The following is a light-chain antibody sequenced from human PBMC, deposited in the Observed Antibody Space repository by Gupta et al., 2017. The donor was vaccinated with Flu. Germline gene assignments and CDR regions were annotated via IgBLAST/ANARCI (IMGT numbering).Light chain of an antibody. Sequence: ATSSSAGVNSNGGILVVTWYQQSAITSPRLLIRGDYRPPSAFPNRLSGSKSGTSASLAICGLQAEDEAVYFCAACDGSLQGWVFGGVTRLTGL. CDR3: AACDGSLQGWV. V-gene: IGLV1-44*01. CDR1: NSNGGILV. J-gene: IGLJ3*02. CDR2: GDY.